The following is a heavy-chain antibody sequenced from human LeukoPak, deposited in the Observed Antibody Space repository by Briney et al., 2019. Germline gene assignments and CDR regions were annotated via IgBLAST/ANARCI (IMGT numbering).Heavy chain of an antibody. D-gene: IGHD3-22*01. Sequence: SGPTLVNPTQTLTLTCTFSGFSLSTRGMCVSWIRQPPGKALEWLARIDWDDDKYYSTSLKTRLTISKDTSKNQVVLTVTNMDPVDTATYYCVGVNYYDTSLGFAWGQGTLVTVSS. CDR2: IDWDDDK. CDR1: GFSLSTRGMC. CDR3: VGVNYYDTSLGFA. V-gene: IGHV2-70*11. J-gene: IGHJ4*02.